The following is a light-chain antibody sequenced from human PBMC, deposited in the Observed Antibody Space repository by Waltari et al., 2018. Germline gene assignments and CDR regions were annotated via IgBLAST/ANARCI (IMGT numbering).Light chain of an antibody. J-gene: IGLJ2*01. CDR2: EVS. CDR1: SSDVGGYHF. CDR3: SSYAGNHVV. V-gene: IGLV2-8*01. Sequence: QSALTQPPSASGSPGQSVTISCTGTSSDVGGYHFVSLYQQHPGKAPKLMIYEVSKLPSGVPDRFSGSKSGNTASLTVSGLQPEDEADYYCSSYAGNHVVFGGGTKLTVL.